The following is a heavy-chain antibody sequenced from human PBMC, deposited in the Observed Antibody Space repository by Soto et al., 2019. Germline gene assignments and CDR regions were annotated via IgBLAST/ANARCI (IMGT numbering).Heavy chain of an antibody. Sequence: ASVKVSCKASGYTFTGYYMHWVRQAPGQGLEWMGWINPNSGGTNYAQKFQGWVTMTRDTSISTAYMELSRLRSDDTAVYYCARATKQQLVVGDAFDIWGHGTMVTVSS. D-gene: IGHD6-13*01. CDR2: INPNSGGT. J-gene: IGHJ3*02. V-gene: IGHV1-2*04. CDR3: ARATKQQLVVGDAFDI. CDR1: GYTFTGYY.